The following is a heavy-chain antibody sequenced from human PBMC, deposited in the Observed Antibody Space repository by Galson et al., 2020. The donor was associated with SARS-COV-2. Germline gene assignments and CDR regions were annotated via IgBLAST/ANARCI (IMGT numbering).Heavy chain of an antibody. CDR1: GGSISSYY. CDR2: IYYSGST. V-gene: IGHV4-59*01. J-gene: IGHJ4*02. Sequence: SETLSLTCTVSGGSISSYYWSWIRQPPGKGLEWIGYIYYSGSTNYNPSLKSRVTISVDTSKNQFSLKLSSVTAADTAVYYCARDRSIAAAGSFFDYWGKGTLVTVSS. CDR3: ARDRSIAAAGSFFDY. D-gene: IGHD6-13*01.